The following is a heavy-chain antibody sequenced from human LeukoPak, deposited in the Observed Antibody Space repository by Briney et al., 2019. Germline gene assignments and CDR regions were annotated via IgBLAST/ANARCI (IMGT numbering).Heavy chain of an antibody. CDR3: AKAAYYFDSSGSYRGGNFDY. D-gene: IGHD3-22*01. V-gene: IGHV3-21*04. Sequence: PGGSLRLSCAASRFTFSSYSMNWVRQAPGKGLEWVSSISSSSSYIYYADSVKGRFTISRDNSKNTLYLQMNSLRAEDTAVYYCAKAAYYFDSSGSYRGGNFDYWGQGTLVTVSS. CDR2: ISSSSSYI. J-gene: IGHJ4*02. CDR1: RFTFSSYS.